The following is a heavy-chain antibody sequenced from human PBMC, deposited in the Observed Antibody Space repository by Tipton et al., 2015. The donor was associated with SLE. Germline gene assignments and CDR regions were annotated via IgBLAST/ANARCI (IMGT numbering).Heavy chain of an antibody. V-gene: IGHV4-39*07. Sequence: TLSLTCTVSGGSISSSSYYWGWIRQPPGKGLEWIGRIYFSGSTYYNPSLKSRVTISVDTSKNQFSLKLSSVTAADTAVYYCARSTDYSKFDYWGQGTLVTVSS. J-gene: IGHJ4*02. CDR3: ARSTDYSKFDY. CDR2: IYFSGST. D-gene: IGHD4-11*01. CDR1: GGSISSSSYY.